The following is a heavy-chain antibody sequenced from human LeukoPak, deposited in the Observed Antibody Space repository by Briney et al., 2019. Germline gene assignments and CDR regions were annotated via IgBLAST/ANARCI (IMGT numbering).Heavy chain of an antibody. CDR3: ARGQKYIYGYTVTELGSRYFDY. Sequence: PSETLSLTCTVSGGSISSYYWSWIRQPPGKGLEWIGYIYYSGSTNYNPSLKSRVTISVDTSKNHFSLTLSSVTAADTAVYYCARGQKYIYGYTVTELGSRYFDYWGQGTLVTVSS. J-gene: IGHJ4*02. V-gene: IGHV4-59*01. CDR2: IYYSGST. CDR1: GGSISSYY. D-gene: IGHD5-18*01.